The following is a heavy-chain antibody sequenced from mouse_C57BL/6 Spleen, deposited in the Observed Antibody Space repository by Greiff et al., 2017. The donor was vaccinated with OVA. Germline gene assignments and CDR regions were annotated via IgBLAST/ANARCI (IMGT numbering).Heavy chain of an antibody. CDR1: GYTFTGYW. CDR2: ILPGRGST. Sequence: QVQLQQSGAELMQPGASVKLSCKATGYTFTGYWIEWVKQRPGHGLEWLGEILPGRGSTNYNEKFKGKATFTADTSSTTAYMQLSSLTTEDTAIYYCARGYFDYGGQGTTLTVSS. V-gene: IGHV1-9*01. CDR3: ARGYFDY. J-gene: IGHJ2*01.